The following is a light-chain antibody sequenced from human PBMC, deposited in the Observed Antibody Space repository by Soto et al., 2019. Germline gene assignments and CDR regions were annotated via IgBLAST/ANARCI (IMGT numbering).Light chain of an antibody. CDR2: KAS. CDR1: QSISSW. Sequence: DIQMTQSPSTLSASVGDRVTITCRASQSISSWLAWYQQKPGKAPNFLIYKASSLESGVPSRFSGSGSGTEFTITISSLQPDDFATYYCQQYNSYPLTFGGGTKVEIK. J-gene: IGKJ4*01. CDR3: QQYNSYPLT. V-gene: IGKV1-5*03.